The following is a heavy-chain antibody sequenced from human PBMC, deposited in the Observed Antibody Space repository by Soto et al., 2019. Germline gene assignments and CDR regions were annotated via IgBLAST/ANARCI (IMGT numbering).Heavy chain of an antibody. V-gene: IGHV3-30*03. D-gene: IGHD5-18*01. Sequence: GGSLRLSCAASGFTFSSYGMHWVRQAPGKGLEWVAVISYDGSNKYYADSVKGRFTISRDNSKNTLYLQMNSLRAEDTAVYYCARDINSYGFDYWGQGTLVTVSS. CDR3: ARDINSYGFDY. CDR2: ISYDGSNK. CDR1: GFTFSSYG. J-gene: IGHJ4*02.